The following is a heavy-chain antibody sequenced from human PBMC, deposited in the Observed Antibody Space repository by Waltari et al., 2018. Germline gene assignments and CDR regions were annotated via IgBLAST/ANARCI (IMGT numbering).Heavy chain of an antibody. CDR2: ISESGGNT. D-gene: IGHD3-22*01. J-gene: IGHJ4*02. CDR3: AKARRGDYYDSSGYYYWDFDY. Sequence: EVQLVESGGGLVQPGGSLRLSCAASGFTFSFYAMPWVRLAPGKGLEWVSAISESGGNTYYADSVKGRFTISRDKATNTLYVQMNSLRAEDTAVYYCAKARRGDYYDSSGYYYWDFDYWGQGTLVTVSS. V-gene: IGHV3-23*04. CDR1: GFTFSFYA.